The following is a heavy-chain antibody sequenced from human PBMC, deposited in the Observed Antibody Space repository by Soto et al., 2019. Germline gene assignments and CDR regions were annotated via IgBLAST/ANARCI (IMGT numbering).Heavy chain of an antibody. J-gene: IGHJ6*02. CDR1: DYFISSYY. D-gene: IGHD3-9*01. Sequence: PXETLSLTCTVSDYFISSYYWNWIRQPAGKGLEWIGRVSTNGATNYNPSLESRVTMSVDTSKNQFSLKLTSVTAADTAVYFCARADYEILTGSYAMDVWGQGTTVTVSS. CDR3: ARADYEILTGSYAMDV. V-gene: IGHV4-4*07. CDR2: VSTNGAT.